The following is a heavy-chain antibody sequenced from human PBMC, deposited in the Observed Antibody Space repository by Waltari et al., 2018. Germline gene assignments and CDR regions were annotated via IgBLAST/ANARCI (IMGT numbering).Heavy chain of an antibody. D-gene: IGHD3-22*01. V-gene: IGHV1-2*06. CDR1: GYTSTGYY. Sequence: QVQLVQSGAEVKKPGALVKVSCKASGYTSTGYYMHWVRQAPGQGFEWMGRINPNSGGTNYEQKFQGRVTMTRDTSISTAYMELSRLRSDDTAVYYCARGDDSSGYYYYYYYYMDVWGKGTTVTVSS. CDR2: INPNSGGT. J-gene: IGHJ6*03. CDR3: ARGDDSSGYYYYYYYYMDV.